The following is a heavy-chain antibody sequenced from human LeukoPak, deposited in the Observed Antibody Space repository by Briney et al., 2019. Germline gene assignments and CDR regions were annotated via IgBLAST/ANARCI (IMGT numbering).Heavy chain of an antibody. Sequence: SETLSLTCAVSGYSISGGYYWGWIRQPPGKGLEWIGSIYHSGSTYYNPSLKSRVTISVDTSKNQFSLKLSSVTAADTAVYYCARGGWGNAFDIWGQGTMVTVSS. CDR2: IYHSGST. D-gene: IGHD6-19*01. V-gene: IGHV4-38-2*01. CDR3: ARGGWGNAFDI. J-gene: IGHJ3*02. CDR1: GYSISGGYY.